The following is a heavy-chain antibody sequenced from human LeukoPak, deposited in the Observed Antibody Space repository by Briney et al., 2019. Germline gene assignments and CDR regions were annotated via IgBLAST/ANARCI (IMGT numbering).Heavy chain of an antibody. CDR1: GFSINIGYS. V-gene: IGHV4-38-2*01. CDR2: ICLTGTT. CDR3: ARGFYEPFDR. J-gene: IGHJ5*02. Sequence: SETLSLTCAVSGFSINIGYSWGWIRQSPGKGLEWIGNICLTGTTYYNPSLRSRVTISRDTSKNQIYLKLESVTAADKARYYCARGFYEPFDRWGQGTLVTVSS. D-gene: IGHD2/OR15-2a*01.